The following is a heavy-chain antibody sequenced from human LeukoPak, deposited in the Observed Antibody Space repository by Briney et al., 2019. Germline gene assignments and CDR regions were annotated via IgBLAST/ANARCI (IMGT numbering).Heavy chain of an antibody. Sequence: SETLSLTCAVSGGSISSSSYYWGWIRQPPGKGLEWIGYIYYSGSTNYNPSLKSRVTISVDTSKNQFSLKLSSVTAADTAVYYCARGRSGPLGYWGQGTLVTVSS. CDR3: ARGRSGPLGY. J-gene: IGHJ4*02. CDR1: GGSISSSSYY. CDR2: IYYSGST. D-gene: IGHD1-26*01. V-gene: IGHV4-61*05.